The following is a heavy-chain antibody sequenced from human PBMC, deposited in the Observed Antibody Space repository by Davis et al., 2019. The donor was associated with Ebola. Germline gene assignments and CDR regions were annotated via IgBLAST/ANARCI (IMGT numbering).Heavy chain of an antibody. J-gene: IGHJ3*01. Sequence: GESLKISCAASGFIVSDKYMSWVRRAPGKGLEWDSTLGLSADTYYADSVKGRFTISRDNSKNTLHLQMNSLRVEDTAIYYCAKDTSNVWFDVWGQGTMVTVSS. CDR1: GFIVSDKY. D-gene: IGHD6-19*01. CDR2: LGLSADT. V-gene: IGHV3-53*01. CDR3: AKDTSNVWFDV.